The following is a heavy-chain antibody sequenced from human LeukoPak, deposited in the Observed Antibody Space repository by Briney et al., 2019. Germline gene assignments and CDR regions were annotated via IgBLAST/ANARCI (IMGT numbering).Heavy chain of an antibody. D-gene: IGHD3-3*01. CDR3: ARGGRFLEWLSDWFDP. Sequence: SVKVSCKASGGTFSSYAISWVRQAPGQGPEWMGGIIPIFGTANYAQKFQGRVTITADESTSTAYVELSSLRSEDTAVYYCARGGRFLEWLSDWFDPWGQGTLVTVSS. CDR1: GGTFSSYA. V-gene: IGHV1-69*13. J-gene: IGHJ5*02. CDR2: IIPIFGTA.